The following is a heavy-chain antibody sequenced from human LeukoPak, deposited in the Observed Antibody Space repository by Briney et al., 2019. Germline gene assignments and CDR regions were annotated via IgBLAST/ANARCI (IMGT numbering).Heavy chain of an antibody. Sequence: TGGSLRLSCAASGFTFSSYSMNWVRQAPGKGLEWVSSISSSSSYIYYADSVKGRFTISRDNAKNSLYLQMNSLRAEDTAVYYCARDGTTLDSSYDYWGQGTLVTVSS. CDR2: ISSSSSYI. J-gene: IGHJ4*02. V-gene: IGHV3-21*01. D-gene: IGHD3-22*01. CDR1: GFTFSSYS. CDR3: ARDGTTLDSSYDY.